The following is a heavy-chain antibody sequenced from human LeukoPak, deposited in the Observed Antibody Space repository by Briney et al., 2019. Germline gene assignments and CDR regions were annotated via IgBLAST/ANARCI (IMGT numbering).Heavy chain of an antibody. CDR2: INPNSGGT. J-gene: IGHJ6*02. CDR3: ARDYGSGYGMDV. CDR1: GYSFTDYY. Sequence: ASVKVSCKASGYSFTDYYVHWVRQAPGQGLEWMGWINPNSGGTNYAQNFQGRVTMTRDTSISTAYMELSRLRSDDTALYYCARDYGSGYGMDVWGQGTTVTVSS. D-gene: IGHD3-10*01. V-gene: IGHV1-2*02.